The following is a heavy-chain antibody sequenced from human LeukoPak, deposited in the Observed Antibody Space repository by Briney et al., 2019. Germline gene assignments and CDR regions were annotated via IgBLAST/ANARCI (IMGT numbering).Heavy chain of an antibody. V-gene: IGHV3-21*01. CDR1: GFTFSGYS. Sequence: GGSLRLSCAASGFTFSGYSMNWVRQAPGKGLEWVSSISSSSSYIYYADSVKGRFTISRDNAKNSLYLQTNSLRAEDTAVYYCASGSGSYFYWGQGTLVTVSS. CDR2: ISSSSSYI. D-gene: IGHD1-26*01. J-gene: IGHJ4*02. CDR3: ASGSGSYFY.